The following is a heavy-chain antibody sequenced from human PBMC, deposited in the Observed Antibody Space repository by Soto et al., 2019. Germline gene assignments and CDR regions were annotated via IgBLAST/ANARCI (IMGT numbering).Heavy chain of an antibody. CDR2: ISADSGYT. CDR1: GYIFTTYG. V-gene: IGHV1-18*01. CDR3: ARDRPPGSLYGMDA. Sequence: QIQLVQFGGEVARPGASVTVSCEASGYIFTTYGLSWVRQTPAHGLEWMGWISADSGYTQYAKIFQGRVTMTRDTSRNTGYMTLRDLTSDDTGIYYFARDRPPGSLYGMDAWGQGTAVTVSS. J-gene: IGHJ6*02.